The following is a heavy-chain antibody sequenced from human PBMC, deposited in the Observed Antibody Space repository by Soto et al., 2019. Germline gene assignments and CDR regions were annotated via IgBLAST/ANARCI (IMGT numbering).Heavy chain of an antibody. D-gene: IGHD3-3*01. V-gene: IGHV3-23*01. CDR3: AKGSKFTIFSPNDY. Sequence: VQLLESGGGLVQPGGSLRLSCAASGFTFSTYAMAWVRQAPGKGLEWVSALSGNSGTTYSADSVKGRFTISRDNSRNTLYLQMSSLRADDTALYYCAKGSKFTIFSPNDYWGQGTLVTVS. CDR2: LSGNSGTT. J-gene: IGHJ4*02. CDR1: GFTFSTYA.